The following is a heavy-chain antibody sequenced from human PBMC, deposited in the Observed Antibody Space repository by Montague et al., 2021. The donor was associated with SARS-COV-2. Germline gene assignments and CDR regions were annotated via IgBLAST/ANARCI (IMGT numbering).Heavy chain of an antibody. D-gene: IGHD3-22*01. J-gene: IGHJ5*01. V-gene: IGHV4-34*01. Sequence: SETLSLTCAVYGGSFSGYDWTWIRQSPGKGLEWIGEINQSGSAKYKPSLKSRVAISVATSKNEFSLKLSSVTAADTAVYYCARGLMTINMMVVIMTGVSTWLDSWGQGTLVTVSP. CDR2: INQSGSA. CDR1: GGSFSGYD. CDR3: ARGLMTINMMVVIMTGVSTWLDS.